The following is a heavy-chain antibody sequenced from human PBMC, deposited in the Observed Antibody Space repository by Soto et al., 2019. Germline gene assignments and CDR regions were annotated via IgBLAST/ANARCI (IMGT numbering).Heavy chain of an antibody. CDR1: GYTVTDYY. D-gene: IGHD1-26*01. Sequence: QVQLVQSGTEVKKPGASVKVSCKASGYTVTDYYIHWVRQAPGQGLEWMGWIDPKNGGTIYAQKFQDRVTVTRDTSISTAYMDLSRLTSDDTALYYCARDDYGIYPYWGQGTLVTVSS. V-gene: IGHV1-2*02. J-gene: IGHJ4*02. CDR3: ARDDYGIYPY. CDR2: IDPKNGGT.